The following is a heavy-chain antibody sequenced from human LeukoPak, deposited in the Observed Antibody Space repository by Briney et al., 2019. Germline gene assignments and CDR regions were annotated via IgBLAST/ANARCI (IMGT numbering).Heavy chain of an antibody. CDR1: GYTFTSYY. D-gene: IGHD6-19*01. J-gene: IGHJ4*02. V-gene: IGHV1-46*01. Sequence: GATVKVSCKASGYTFTSYYMHWVRQAPGQGLEWMGIINPSGGSTSYAQKFQGRVTMTRDTSTSTVYMELSSLRSEDTAVYYCARTSSGWYYFDYWGQGTLVTVSS. CDR3: ARTSSGWYYFDY. CDR2: INPSGGST.